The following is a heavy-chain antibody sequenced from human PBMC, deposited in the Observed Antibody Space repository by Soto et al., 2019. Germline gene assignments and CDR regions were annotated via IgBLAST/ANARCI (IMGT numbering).Heavy chain of an antibody. Sequence: EVQLVESGGGLVQHGGSLRLSCAASGFTFSNDWMSWVRQAPGKGLEWVANIKQDGSEKWYVDSVKGRFTISRDNAKKSLYLQMNSQRAEDTAVYFCASGDYYDTSGPFSDAFDIWGQGTLVTVSS. CDR2: IKQDGSEK. V-gene: IGHV3-7*02. J-gene: IGHJ3*02. CDR3: ASGDYYDTSGPFSDAFDI. D-gene: IGHD3-22*01. CDR1: GFTFSNDW.